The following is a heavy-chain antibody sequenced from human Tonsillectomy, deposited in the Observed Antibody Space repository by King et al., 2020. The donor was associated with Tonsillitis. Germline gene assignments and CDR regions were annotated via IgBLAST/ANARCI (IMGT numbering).Heavy chain of an antibody. D-gene: IGHD6-13*01. CDR1: GYTFTSYD. CDR2: MNPNSGNT. J-gene: IGHJ4*02. Sequence: VQLVESGAEVKKPGASVKVSCTASGYTFTSYDINWVRQATGQGLEWMGWMNPNSGNTVYAQKFQGRVTMTRNTSISTAYMELSSLRSEDTAVYYCARFAIAAARPLHDHWGQGTLVTVSS. V-gene: IGHV1-8*01. CDR3: ARFAIAAARPLHDH.